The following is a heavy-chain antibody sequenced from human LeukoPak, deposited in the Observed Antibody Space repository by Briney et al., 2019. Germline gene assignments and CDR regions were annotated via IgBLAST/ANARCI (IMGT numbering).Heavy chain of an antibody. CDR1: GDSISSYY. Sequence: SETLSLTCTVSGDSISSYYWNWIRLPPGKGLEWIGYISYSGSTNYNASLRSRVTISVDTSKNQFSLNLNSVTAADTAVYYCARHERMTTYDYWGQGTLVTVSS. CDR2: ISYSGST. J-gene: IGHJ4*02. V-gene: IGHV4-59*08. CDR3: ARHERMTTYDY. D-gene: IGHD4-11*01.